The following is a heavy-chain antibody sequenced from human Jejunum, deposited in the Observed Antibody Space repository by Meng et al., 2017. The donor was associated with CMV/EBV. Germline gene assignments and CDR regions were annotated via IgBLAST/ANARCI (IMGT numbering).Heavy chain of an antibody. D-gene: IGHD3-16*01. V-gene: IGHV3-72*01. Sequence: LSCAASGFAFSDHYMDWVRQAPEKGLEWVGHTRNKANNYTTEYAASVKGRFIISRDGSKSSLYLQMNSLKSEDTAVYYCARDYGDWGQGTLVTVSS. CDR1: GFAFSDHY. CDR2: TRNKANNYTT. J-gene: IGHJ4*02. CDR3: ARDYGD.